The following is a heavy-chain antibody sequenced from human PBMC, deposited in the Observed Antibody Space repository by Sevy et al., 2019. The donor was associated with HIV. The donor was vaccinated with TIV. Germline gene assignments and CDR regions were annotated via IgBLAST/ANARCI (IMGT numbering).Heavy chain of an antibody. CDR3: ATYPANSNEFEY. Sequence: SENLSLTCTVSGGSIISSTYYCDWIRQPPGKGLEWIGNIHHTGKTYYIPSLRSRVTMSVDTSKNQFSLNLNSVTAAETAVYYCATYPANSNEFEYWGRGTMVTVSS. V-gene: IGHV4-39*01. D-gene: IGHD2-2*02. CDR1: GGSIISSTYY. J-gene: IGHJ4*02. CDR2: IHHTGKT.